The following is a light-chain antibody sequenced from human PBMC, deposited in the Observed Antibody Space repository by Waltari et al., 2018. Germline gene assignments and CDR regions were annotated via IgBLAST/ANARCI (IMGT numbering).Light chain of an antibody. V-gene: IGLV3-1*01. Sequence: SYELTQPPSVSVTPGQTASITCSGDKLGDKYASWYQQKPGQSPVLVIYQDNKRPSGIPERISGSTSGNTATLTISGTQTMDEADYYCQAWDSRTGVFGTGTKVTVL. CDR2: QDN. J-gene: IGLJ1*01. CDR3: QAWDSRTGV. CDR1: KLGDKY.